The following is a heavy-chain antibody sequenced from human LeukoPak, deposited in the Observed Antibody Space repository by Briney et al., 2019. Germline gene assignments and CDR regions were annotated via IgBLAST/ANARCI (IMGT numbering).Heavy chain of an antibody. V-gene: IGHV3-74*01. CDR1: ELTFRDSW. CDR2: ISSDGTTT. J-gene: IGHJ6*02. Sequence: GGSLRLSCADSELTFRDSWMPWVRQAPGKGLVWVSHISSDGTTTTYADSVKGRFTISRDNGKKTLYLQMNSLRAEDTATYYCARDRWYTLDVWGQGTTVIVSS. D-gene: IGHD1-1*01. CDR3: ARDRWYTLDV.